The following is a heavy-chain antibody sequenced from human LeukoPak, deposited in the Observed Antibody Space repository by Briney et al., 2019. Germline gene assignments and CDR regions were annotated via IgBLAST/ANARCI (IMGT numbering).Heavy chain of an antibody. J-gene: IGHJ3*02. CDR2: MNPNSGNT. CDR1: GYTFTNYD. CDR3: ARKFHSQAMIVVVINAYDAFDM. D-gene: IGHD3-22*01. Sequence: ASVKVSCKASGYTFTNYDINWVRQATGQGLEWMGWMNPNSGNTCYAQKFQGRVTMTRNTSTSTAYMELSSLRSEDTAVYYCARKFHSQAMIVVVINAYDAFDMWGQGTMVTVSS. V-gene: IGHV1-8*01.